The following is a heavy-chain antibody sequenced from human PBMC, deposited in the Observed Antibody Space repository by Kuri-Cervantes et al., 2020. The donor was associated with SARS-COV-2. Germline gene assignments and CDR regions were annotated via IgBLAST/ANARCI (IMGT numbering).Heavy chain of an antibody. CDR2: IYYSGTT. J-gene: IGHJ4*02. D-gene: IGHD5-18*01. V-gene: IGHV4-30-4*01. Sequence: SETLSLTCTVSGGSISSGDYYWTWIRQPPGKGLEWIGYIYYSGTTSYNPSLKSRVTISVDTSKNQFSLRLSPVTAADTAVYYCAREPWGYGPGGYWGQGTLVTVSS. CDR1: GGSISSGDYY. CDR3: AREPWGYGPGGY.